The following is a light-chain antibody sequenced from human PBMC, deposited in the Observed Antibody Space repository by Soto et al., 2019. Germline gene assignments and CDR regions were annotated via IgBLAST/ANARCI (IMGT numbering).Light chain of an antibody. CDR1: SSNIGNNY. J-gene: IGLJ2*01. Sequence: QAVVTQPPSVSAAPGQKVTISCSGSSSNIGNNYVSWYQQLPGTAPKLLIYDNNKRPSGIPDRFSGSKSGTSATLGITGLQTGDEADYYCGTWDSSLRGAVFGGGTKLTVL. CDR2: DNN. CDR3: GTWDSSLRGAV. V-gene: IGLV1-51*01.